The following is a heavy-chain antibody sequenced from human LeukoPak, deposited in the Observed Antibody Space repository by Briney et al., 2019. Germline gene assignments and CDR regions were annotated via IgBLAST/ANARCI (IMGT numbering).Heavy chain of an antibody. V-gene: IGHV3-48*03. Sequence: PGVPLRLSCAASGFTFSRYEENWVRQARGEGVGWVTYINSSGSTIYYADYVKGRFTISRDNAQNSLYLQMNRLRAEDTAVYYCARKGCSSTSCYRYYYYGMDVWGKGATVTVSS. CDR3: ARKGCSSTSCYRYYYYGMDV. CDR2: INSSGSTI. CDR1: GFTFSRYE. D-gene: IGHD2-2*01. J-gene: IGHJ6*04.